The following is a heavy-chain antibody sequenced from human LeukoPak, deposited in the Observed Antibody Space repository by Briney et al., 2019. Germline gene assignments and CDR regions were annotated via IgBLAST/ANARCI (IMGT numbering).Heavy chain of an antibody. CDR3: AKDLRGYYDSSGYYSN. CDR1: GFTFSSYA. V-gene: IGHV3-23*01. Sequence: GGSLRLSCAASGFTFSSYAMSWVRQAPGKGLEWVSAISGSDGSTYYADSVKGRFTISRDNSKNTLYLQMNSLRAEDTAVYYCAKDLRGYYDSSGYYSNWGQGTLVTVSS. CDR2: ISGSDGST. D-gene: IGHD3-22*01. J-gene: IGHJ4*02.